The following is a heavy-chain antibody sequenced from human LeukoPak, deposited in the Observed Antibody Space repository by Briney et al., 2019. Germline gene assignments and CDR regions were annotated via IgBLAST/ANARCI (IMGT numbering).Heavy chain of an antibody. CDR2: INSDGSST. CDR1: GFTFSSYW. Sequence: QPGGSLRLSCAASGFTFSSYWMHWVRQAPGKGLVWVSRINSDGSSTSYADSVKGRFTISRDNAKNTLYLQMNSLRAEDTAVYYCASSIVGAIGPVDYWGQGTLVTVSS. V-gene: IGHV3-74*01. D-gene: IGHD1-26*01. J-gene: IGHJ4*02. CDR3: ASSIVGAIGPVDY.